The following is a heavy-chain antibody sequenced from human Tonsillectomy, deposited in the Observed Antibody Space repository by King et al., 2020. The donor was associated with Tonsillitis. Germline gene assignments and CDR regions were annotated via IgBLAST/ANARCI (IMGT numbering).Heavy chain of an antibody. CDR1: GGSTISYY. V-gene: IGHV4-59*01. CDR2: SFYSGIT. J-gene: IGHJ6*03. D-gene: IGHD2/OR15-2a*01. Sequence: VQLQESGPGLVKPSETRSFTCSVPGGSTISYYWSWIRQPPGKGLEVIGCSFYSGITTYHPTLKSRVSMSVDTSKNQFYLHLISVTAAETAVYYCARGINVYYYYYYMDVWGKGTTVTVSS. CDR3: ARGINVYYYYYYMDV.